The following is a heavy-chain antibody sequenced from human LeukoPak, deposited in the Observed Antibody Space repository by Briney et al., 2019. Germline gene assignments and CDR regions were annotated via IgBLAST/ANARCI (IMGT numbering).Heavy chain of an antibody. CDR2: ISPYNGNT. Sequence: WASVKVSCKASGYTFTSYGISWVRQAPGQGLEWMGWISPYNGNTNYARKLQGRVTMTTDTSTSTAYMDLRSLRSDDTAVYYCARGIAVAVRFDYWGQGTLVTVSS. CDR1: GYTFTSYG. CDR3: ARGIAVAVRFDY. J-gene: IGHJ4*02. V-gene: IGHV1-18*01. D-gene: IGHD6-19*01.